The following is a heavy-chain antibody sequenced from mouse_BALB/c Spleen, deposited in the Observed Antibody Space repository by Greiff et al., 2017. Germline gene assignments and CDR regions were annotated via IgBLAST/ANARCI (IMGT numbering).Heavy chain of an antibody. D-gene: IGHD1-1*01. J-gene: IGHJ2*01. CDR3: ARGGGSSFDY. CDR1: GYTFTSYW. V-gene: IGHV1S81*02. CDR2: INPSNGRT. Sequence: QVQLQQPGAELVKPGASVKLSCKASGYTFTSYWMHWVKQRPGQGLEWIGEINPSNGRTNYNEKFKSKATLTVYKSSSTAYMQLSSLTSEDSAVYYCARGGGSSFDYWGQGTTLTVSS.